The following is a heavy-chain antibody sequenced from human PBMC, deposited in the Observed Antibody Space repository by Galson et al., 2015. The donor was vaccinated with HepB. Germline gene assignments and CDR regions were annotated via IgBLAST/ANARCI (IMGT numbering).Heavy chain of an antibody. CDR3: AGNYYGSGSYRNAFDI. V-gene: IGHV1-46*04. J-gene: IGHJ3*02. CDR1: GYTFTSYH. D-gene: IGHD3-10*01. Sequence: SVKVSCKASGYTFTSYHMHWVRQAPGQGLEWMGLIDPSGGTTSYAQRLQGRVTMTRDTSTSTVYMELSSLRSEDTAVYYCAGNYYGSGSYRNAFDIWGQGTMVTVAS. CDR2: IDPSGGTT.